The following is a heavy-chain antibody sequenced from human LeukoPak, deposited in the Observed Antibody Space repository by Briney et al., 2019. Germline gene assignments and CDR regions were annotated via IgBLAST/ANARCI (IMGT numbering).Heavy chain of an antibody. V-gene: IGHV3-72*01. CDR2: IRNKANRYTT. D-gene: IGHD7-27*01. CDR3: ARSPLGIAPFDY. CDR1: GFTFSDHH. Sequence: GGSLRLSCAASGFTFSDHHMDWVRQAPGEGLEWVARIRNKANRYTTEYAASVKGRFTISRDDSENALYLQMDSLKTEDTAVYYCARSPLGIAPFDYWGQGTLVTVSS. J-gene: IGHJ4*02.